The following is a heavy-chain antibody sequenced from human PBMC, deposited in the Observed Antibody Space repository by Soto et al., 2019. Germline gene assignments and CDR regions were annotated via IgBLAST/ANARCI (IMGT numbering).Heavy chain of an antibody. V-gene: IGHV5-51*01. Sequence: LGASLKISCKGSGYIFTSYWIGWVRQMPGKGLEWMGIIYPGDSDTRYSPSFQGQVTISADKSISTAYLQWSSLKASDTAMYYCARQDSGSYSYYYYGMDVWGQGTTVTVSS. CDR1: GYIFTSYW. J-gene: IGHJ6*02. D-gene: IGHD1-26*01. CDR2: IYPGDSDT. CDR3: ARQDSGSYSYYYYGMDV.